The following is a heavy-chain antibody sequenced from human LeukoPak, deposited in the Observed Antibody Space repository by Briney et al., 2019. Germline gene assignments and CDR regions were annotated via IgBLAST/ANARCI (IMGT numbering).Heavy chain of an antibody. CDR3: ARITPEYYYDSSGYYLDY. D-gene: IGHD3-22*01. Sequence: SETLSLTCTVSGGSISSYYWSWIRQPAGKGLEWIGRIYTSGSTNYNPSLKSRVTISVDTSKNQFSLKLSSVTAADTAVYYCARITPEYYYDSSGYYLDYWGQGTLVTVSS. CDR2: IYTSGST. J-gene: IGHJ4*02. V-gene: IGHV4-4*07. CDR1: GGSISSYY.